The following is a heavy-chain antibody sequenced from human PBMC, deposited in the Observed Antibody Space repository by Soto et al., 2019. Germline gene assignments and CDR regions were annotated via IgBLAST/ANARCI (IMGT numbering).Heavy chain of an antibody. CDR3: AKGFYAGRSNWFES. CDR2: ISGPASTT. J-gene: IGHJ5*01. D-gene: IGHD2-15*01. CDR1: GFPFSSYA. V-gene: IGHV3-23*01. Sequence: EEQLLESGGGLVQPGGSLRLSCAASGFPFSSYAMSWVRQAPGKGLEWVSLISGPASTTYYADSVKGRFTISRDNSKNTLNLEMNSLRAEDTAIYCCAKGFYAGRSNWFESWGQGALVTVSS.